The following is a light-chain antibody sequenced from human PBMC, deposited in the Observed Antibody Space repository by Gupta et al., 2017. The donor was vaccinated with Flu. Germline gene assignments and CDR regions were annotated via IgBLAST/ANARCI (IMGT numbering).Light chain of an antibody. CDR1: SSNIGNNN. V-gene: IGLV1-47*01. CDR2: RNN. Sequence: QSVLTQPPSASGTPGQRVTISCSGSSSNIGNNNVYWYQQLPGTAPKLLIYRNNQRPSGVPDRFSGSKSGTSASLAISGLRSEDEADYHCAAWDDSLSGPVFGGGTKLTVL. J-gene: IGLJ3*02. CDR3: AAWDDSLSGPV.